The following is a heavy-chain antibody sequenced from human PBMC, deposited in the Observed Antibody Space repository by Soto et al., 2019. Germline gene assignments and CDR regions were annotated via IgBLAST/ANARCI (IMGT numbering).Heavy chain of an antibody. V-gene: IGHV3-7*03. J-gene: IGHJ6*02. D-gene: IGHD3-3*01. CDR2: INQDGSEK. CDR3: ARGSNYNFWRGYIYYGMDV. Sequence: GRYPGISSAASGFTFRSYWVNWVRQAPGKGLQWVANINQDGSEKYYVDSVKGRFTISRDNAKNSLYLQMNSLRAEDTAVYYCARGSNYNFWRGYIYYGMDVCGQGTTVTVSS. CDR1: GFTFRSYW.